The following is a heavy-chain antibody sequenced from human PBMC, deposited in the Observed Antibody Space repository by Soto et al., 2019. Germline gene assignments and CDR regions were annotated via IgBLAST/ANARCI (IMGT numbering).Heavy chain of an antibody. Sequence: SVKVSCKASGGTFSSYAISWVRQAPGQGLEWMGGIIPIFGTANYAQKFQGRVTITADESTSTAYMELSSLRSEDTAVYYCAGPRVTRAGVYYYYGMDVWGQGTTVTVSS. D-gene: IGHD4-17*01. CDR1: GGTFSSYA. CDR3: AGPRVTRAGVYYYYGMDV. V-gene: IGHV1-69*13. J-gene: IGHJ6*02. CDR2: IIPIFGTA.